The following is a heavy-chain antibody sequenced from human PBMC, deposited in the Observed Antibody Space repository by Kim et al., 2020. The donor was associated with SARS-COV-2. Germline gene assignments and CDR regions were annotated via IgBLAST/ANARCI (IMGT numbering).Heavy chain of an antibody. D-gene: IGHD3-22*01. CDR1: GGSISSGGYY. CDR3: ARAEGYYDSSDYRGGGEWYFDL. Sequence: SETLSLTCTVSGGSISSGGYYWSWIRQHPGKGLEWIAYIYYTGSTYYNPSLKSRLSISVDTSKHQFSLKLTSVTAADTAVYYCARAEGYYDSSDYRGGGEWYFDLWGRGTLVSVSS. V-gene: IGHV4-31*03. CDR2: IYYTGST. J-gene: IGHJ2*01.